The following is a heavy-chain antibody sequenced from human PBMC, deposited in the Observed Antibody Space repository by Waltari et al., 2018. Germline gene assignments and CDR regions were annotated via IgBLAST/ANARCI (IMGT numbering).Heavy chain of an antibody. V-gene: IGHV1-69*01. CDR3: ARDHLADSSMWYSDGYFDF. CDR1: GGTFRSNG. CDR2: ITPIFGTA. Sequence: QVQLVQSGAEVKKPGSSVKVSCKASGGTFRSNGISWVRQAPGQGLEWMGGITPIFGTANYAQRFQVRVTITADEYTSTAYMELSSLRFEDTAVYYCARDHLADSSMWYSDGYFDFWGQGTLVTVSS. J-gene: IGHJ4*02. D-gene: IGHD6-13*01.